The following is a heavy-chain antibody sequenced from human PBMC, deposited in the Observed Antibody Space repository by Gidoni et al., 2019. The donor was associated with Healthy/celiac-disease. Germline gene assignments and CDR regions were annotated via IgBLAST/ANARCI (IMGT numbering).Heavy chain of an antibody. V-gene: IGHV3-33*01. CDR2: IWYDGSNK. D-gene: IGHD6-19*01. CDR3: AREMVAGLDY. CDR1: GFTFMSYG. Sequence: QVQLVESGGGVVQPGRSLRLACAASGFTFMSYGMHWVRQAPGKGLEWMAVIWYDGSNKYYADSVKGRFTISRDNSKNTLYLQMNSLRAEDTAVYYCAREMVAGLDYWGQGTLVTVSS. J-gene: IGHJ4*02.